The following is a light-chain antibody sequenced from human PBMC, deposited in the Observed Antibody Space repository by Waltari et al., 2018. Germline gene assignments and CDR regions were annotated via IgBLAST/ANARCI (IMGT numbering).Light chain of an antibody. V-gene: IGKV2D-29*01. Sequence: IVFTQTPLSLSVTPGQPASISCQSSQSLLHSDGKTYLYWYLQKPGQPPQLLIYGVSNRFSGVPGSFSGSGSGTEFTLNISRVEAADVGVYYCMQTLQLPLTFGGGTKVEIK. CDR1: QSLLHSDGKTY. CDR3: MQTLQLPLT. CDR2: GVS. J-gene: IGKJ4*01.